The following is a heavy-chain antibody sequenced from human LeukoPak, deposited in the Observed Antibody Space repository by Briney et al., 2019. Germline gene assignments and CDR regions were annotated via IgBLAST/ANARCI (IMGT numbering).Heavy chain of an antibody. CDR3: ARIKGNYPYFFDY. D-gene: IGHD1-7*01. J-gene: IGHJ4*02. V-gene: IGHV4-59*01. CDR1: GGSISSYY. Sequence: SETLSLTCPVSGGSISSYYWSWIRQPPGKGLEWIGYIYYSGSTNYNPSLKSRVTISVDTSKNQFFLELSSVTAADTAVYYCARIKGNYPYFFDYWGQGTLVTVSS. CDR2: IYYSGST.